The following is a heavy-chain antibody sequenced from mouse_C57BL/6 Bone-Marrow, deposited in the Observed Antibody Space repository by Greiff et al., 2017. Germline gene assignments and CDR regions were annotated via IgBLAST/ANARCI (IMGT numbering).Heavy chain of an antibody. V-gene: IGHV2-2*01. J-gene: IGHJ3*01. CDR2: LWSGGST. CDR3: ARPWFAY. CDR1: GFSLTSYG. Sequence: VQLQQSGPGLVQPSQSLSITCTVSGFSLTSYGVHWVRQSPGKGLEWLGVLWSGGSTDYNAAFISRLSISKDNSKSQVFFKMNSLQAVDTAIYYCARPWFAYWGQGTLVTVSA.